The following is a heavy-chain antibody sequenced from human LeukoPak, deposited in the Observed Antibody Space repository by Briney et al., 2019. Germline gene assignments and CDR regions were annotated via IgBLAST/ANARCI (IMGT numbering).Heavy chain of an antibody. D-gene: IGHD5-12*01. Sequence: GGSLRLSCAASGFTFSNYWMHWVRQAPGKGLEWVSAISGSGGSTYYADSVKGRFTISRDNSKNTLYLQMNSLRAEDTAVYYCAKVRQWLRDFDYWGQGTLVTVSS. CDR3: AKVRQWLRDFDY. CDR1: GFTFSNYW. CDR2: ISGSGGST. J-gene: IGHJ4*02. V-gene: IGHV3-23*01.